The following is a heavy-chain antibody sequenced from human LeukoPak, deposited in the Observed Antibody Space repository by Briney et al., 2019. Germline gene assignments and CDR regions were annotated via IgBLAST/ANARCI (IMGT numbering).Heavy chain of an antibody. V-gene: IGHV1-69*05. CDR1: GGTFSSYA. D-gene: IGHD2-15*01. CDR2: IIPIFGTA. Sequence: SVKVSCKASGGTFSSYAISWVRQAPGQGLEWMGRIIPIFGTANYAQKFQGRVTITTGESTSTAYMELSSLRSEDTAVYYCARALVVVAANYYFDYWGQGTLVTVSS. CDR3: ARALVVVAANYYFDY. J-gene: IGHJ4*02.